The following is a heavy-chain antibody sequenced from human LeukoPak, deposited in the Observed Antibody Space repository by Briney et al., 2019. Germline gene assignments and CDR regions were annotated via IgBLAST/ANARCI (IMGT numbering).Heavy chain of an antibody. CDR3: ATSIVVVTATNWFDP. J-gene: IGHJ5*02. D-gene: IGHD2-21*02. CDR1: GFTFSNYA. V-gene: IGHV3-30*03. CDR2: ISYDGSNK. Sequence: GRSLRLSCAASGFTFSNYAMHRVRQAPGKGLEWVAVISYDGSNKYYADSVKGRFTISRDNSKNTLYLQMNSLRAEDTAVYYCATSIVVVTATNWFDPWGQGTLVTVSS.